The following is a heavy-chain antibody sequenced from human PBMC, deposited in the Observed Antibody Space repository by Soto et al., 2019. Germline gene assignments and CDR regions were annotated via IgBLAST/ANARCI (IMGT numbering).Heavy chain of an antibody. V-gene: IGHV1-18*01. CDR1: GYTFPSYG. J-gene: IGHJ6*02. D-gene: IGHD2-2*01. CDR3: AKGPAIVLVPAAMNYYYGMDV. Sequence: SVKVSCKASGYTFPSYGISWVRQAPGQGLEWMGWISAYNGNTNYAQKLQGRVTMTRDTSTSTAYMEVSSLRSEDTAVYYCAKGPAIVLVPAAMNYYYGMDVWGQGTTVTVSS. CDR2: ISAYNGNT.